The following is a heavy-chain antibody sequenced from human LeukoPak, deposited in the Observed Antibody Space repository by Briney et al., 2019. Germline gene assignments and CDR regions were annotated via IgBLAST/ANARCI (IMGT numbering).Heavy chain of an antibody. CDR1: GYTFTSYD. CDR3: ARGLKFRANYGSKGSFDY. J-gene: IGHJ4*02. D-gene: IGHD3-10*01. CDR2: MNPNSGNT. Sequence: GASVKVSCKASGYTFTSYDINWVRQATGQGLEWMGWMNPNSGNTGYAQKFQGRVTMTRNTSISTAYMELSSLRSEDTAVYYCARGLKFRANYGSKGSFDYWGQGTLVTVSS. V-gene: IGHV1-8*01.